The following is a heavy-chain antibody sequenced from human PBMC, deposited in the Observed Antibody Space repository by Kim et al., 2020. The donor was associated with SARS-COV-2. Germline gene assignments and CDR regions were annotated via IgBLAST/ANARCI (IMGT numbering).Heavy chain of an antibody. J-gene: IGHJ5*02. Sequence: SETLSLTCTVSGGSISSYYWSWIRQPPGKGLEWIGYIYYSGSTNYNPSLKSRVTISVDTSKNQFSLKLSSVTAADTAVYYCARVLYPYSYGYFSGWFDPWGQGTLVTVSS. CDR2: IYYSGST. V-gene: IGHV4-59*13. CDR1: GGSISSYY. D-gene: IGHD5-18*01. CDR3: ARVLYPYSYGYFSGWFDP.